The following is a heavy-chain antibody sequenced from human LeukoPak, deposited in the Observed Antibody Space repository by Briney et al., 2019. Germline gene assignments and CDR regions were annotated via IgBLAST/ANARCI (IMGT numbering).Heavy chain of an antibody. CDR2: IKPDGSEA. J-gene: IGHJ4*02. CDR3: ARGQLADDQ. V-gene: IGHV3-7*01. Sequence: GGSLRLSCVTSPGYGFTTHWMNWVRQAPGRGLEWVAKIKPDGSEASYVDSVKGRFTISRDNAKNSVYLQMNSLRVEDTAVYYCARGQLADDQWGQGALVTVSS. D-gene: IGHD2-15*01. CDR1: PGYGFTTHW.